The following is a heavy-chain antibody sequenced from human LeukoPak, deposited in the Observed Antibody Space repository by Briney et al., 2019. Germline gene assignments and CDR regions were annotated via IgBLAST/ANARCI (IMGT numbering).Heavy chain of an antibody. Sequence: PSETLSLTCTVSGGSISSYYWSWIRQPAGQGLEWIGRIYTSGSTNYNPSLKSRVTISVDKSKNQFSLKLSSVTAADTAVYYCAREPPYYYDSSGSEPSFDYWGQGTLVTVSS. V-gene: IGHV4-4*07. CDR1: GGSISSYY. CDR2: IYTSGST. D-gene: IGHD3-22*01. CDR3: AREPPYYYDSSGSEPSFDY. J-gene: IGHJ4*02.